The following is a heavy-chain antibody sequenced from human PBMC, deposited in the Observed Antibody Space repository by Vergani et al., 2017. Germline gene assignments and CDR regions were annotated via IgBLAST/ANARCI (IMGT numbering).Heavy chain of an antibody. CDR3: ARALGYCSSTSCYTDYYYYGMDV. CDR2: IYYSGST. V-gene: IGHV4-39*07. D-gene: IGHD2-2*02. Sequence: QLQLQESGPGLVKPSETLSLTCTVSGGSISSSSYYWGWIRQPPGKGLEWIGSIYYSGSTYYNPSLKSRVTISVDTSKNQFSLKLSSVTAADTAVYYCARALGYCSSTSCYTDYYYYGMDVWGQGTTVTVSS. CDR1: GGSISSSSYY. J-gene: IGHJ6*02.